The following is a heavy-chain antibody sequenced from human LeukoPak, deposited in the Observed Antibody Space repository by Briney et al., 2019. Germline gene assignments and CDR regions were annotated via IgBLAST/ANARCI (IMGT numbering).Heavy chain of an antibody. CDR1: GYTFTGYY. J-gene: IGHJ4*02. CDR3: ARDRRGSSGRYFDY. D-gene: IGHD6-19*01. CDR2: INPSGGST. Sequence: ASVKVSCKASGYTFTGYYMHWVRQAPGQGLEWMGIINPSGGSTSYAQKFQGRVTMTEDTSTDTAYMELSSLRSEDTAVYYCARDRRGSSGRYFDYWGQGTLVTVSS. V-gene: IGHV1-46*01.